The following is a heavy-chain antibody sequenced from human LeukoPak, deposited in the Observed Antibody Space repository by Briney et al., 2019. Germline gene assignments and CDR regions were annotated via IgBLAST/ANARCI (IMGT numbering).Heavy chain of an antibody. D-gene: IGHD3-9*01. CDR2: ISSSSSYI. CDR1: GFTFSSYS. CDR3: ARVGRCFDWFPYYFDY. J-gene: IGHJ4*02. V-gene: IGHV3-21*01. Sequence: GGSLRLSCAASGFTFSSYSMNWVRQAPGKGLEWVSSISSSSSYIYYADSVKGRFTISRDNSKNTLYLQMNSLRAEDTAVYYCARVGRCFDWFPYYFDYWGQGTLVTVSS.